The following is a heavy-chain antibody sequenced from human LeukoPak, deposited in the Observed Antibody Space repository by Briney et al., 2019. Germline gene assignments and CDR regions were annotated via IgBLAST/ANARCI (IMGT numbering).Heavy chain of an antibody. CDR2: IYYSGST. J-gene: IGHJ4*02. CDR3: ARHGWYTSGSYSFDY. V-gene: IGHV4-59*08. CDR1: GGSISSYY. D-gene: IGHD3-10*01. Sequence: SETLSLTCTVSGGSISSYYWSWIRQPPGKGLEWVGYIYYSGSTNYSPSLKSRVTISVDTSKKQFSLKLTSVTAADTAVYYCARHGWYTSGSYSFDYWGQGTLVTVSS.